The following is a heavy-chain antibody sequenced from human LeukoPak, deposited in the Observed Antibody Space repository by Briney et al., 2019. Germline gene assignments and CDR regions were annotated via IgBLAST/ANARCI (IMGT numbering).Heavy chain of an antibody. V-gene: IGHV1-69*13. CDR3: ARHVSSGWYYFDY. J-gene: IGHJ4*02. CDR2: IIIIVDTA. CDR1: GGTFSSHG. Sequence: WASVKVSCKASGGTFSSHGVSWVRQAPGQGLEWMGGIIIIVDTAKYAQKFQGRVTITADESTNTAYMELSSLRSEDTAVYYCARHVSSGWYYFDYWGQGTLVTVSS. D-gene: IGHD6-19*01.